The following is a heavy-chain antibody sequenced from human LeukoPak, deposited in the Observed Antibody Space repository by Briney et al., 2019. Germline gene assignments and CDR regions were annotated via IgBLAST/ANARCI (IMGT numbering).Heavy chain of an antibody. J-gene: IGHJ4*02. CDR1: GFTFSSYA. D-gene: IGHD2-21*02. CDR3: AKVGIVVVTATHFDY. Sequence: GGSLRLSCAASGFTFSSYAVSWVRQAPGKGLEWVSAISGSGGSAYYADSVKGRFTISRDNSKNTLYLQMNSLRAEDTAVYYCAKVGIVVVTATHFDYWGQGTLVTVSS. V-gene: IGHV3-23*01. CDR2: ISGSGGSA.